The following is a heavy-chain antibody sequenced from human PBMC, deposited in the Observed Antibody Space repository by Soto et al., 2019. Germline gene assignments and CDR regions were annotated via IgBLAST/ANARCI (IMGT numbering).Heavy chain of an antibody. V-gene: IGHV3-23*01. D-gene: IGHD2-15*01. Sequence: GGSLRLSCAASGFTFSSYGMHWVRQAPGKGLEWVSVVSSGGGTHYADSVKGRFTVSRDNSKNTLSLQMNSLRADDTAVYYCAKRRGAGGHFDYWGQGALVTVSS. J-gene: IGHJ4*02. CDR2: VSSGGGT. CDR3: AKRRGAGGHFDY. CDR1: GFTFSSYG.